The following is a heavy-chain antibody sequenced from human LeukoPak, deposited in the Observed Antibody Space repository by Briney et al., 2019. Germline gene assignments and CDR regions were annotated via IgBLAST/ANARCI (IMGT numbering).Heavy chain of an antibody. CDR1: GFTFRSYL. J-gene: IGHJ4*02. D-gene: IGHD5-18*01. CDR2: ITTGGDST. Sequence: PGGSLRLSCAASGFTFRSYLMAWVRQAPGKGVEWVSSITTGGDSTNYADSVKGRFTISRDNSKNTLYPQMNSLRAEDTAVYYCAKSREQPWNFDSWGQGTLVTVSS. V-gene: IGHV3-23*01. CDR3: AKSREQPWNFDS.